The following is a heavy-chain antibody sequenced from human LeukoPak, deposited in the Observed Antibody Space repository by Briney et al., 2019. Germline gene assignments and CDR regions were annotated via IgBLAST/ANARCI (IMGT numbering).Heavy chain of an antibody. CDR1: GFAFSYYT. V-gene: IGHV3-21*01. D-gene: IGHD2-15*01. Sequence: PGGSLRLSCAASGFAFSYYTLNWVRQAPGKGLEWVSSISSSSSYIYSADSVKGRFTIPRDNAKNSLYLQMNSLRAEDTAVYYCARHGRQVVAATPAPTSGFDYWGQGTLVTVSS. CDR3: ARHGRQVVAATPAPTSGFDY. J-gene: IGHJ4*02. CDR2: ISSSSSYI.